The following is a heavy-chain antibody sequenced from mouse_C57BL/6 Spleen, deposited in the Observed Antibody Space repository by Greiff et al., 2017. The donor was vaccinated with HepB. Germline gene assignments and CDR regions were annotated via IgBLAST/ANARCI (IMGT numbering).Heavy chain of an antibody. CDR1: GYAFSSYW. J-gene: IGHJ2*01. CDR3: AREEAMITKGLDY. D-gene: IGHD2-4*01. V-gene: IGHV1-80*01. Sequence: VKLQESGAELVKPGASVKISCKASGYAFSSYWMNWVKQRPGKGLEWIGQIYPGDGDTNYNGKFKGKATLTADKSSSTAYMQLSSLTSEDSAVYFCAREEAMITKGLDYWGQGTTLTVSS. CDR2: IYPGDGDT.